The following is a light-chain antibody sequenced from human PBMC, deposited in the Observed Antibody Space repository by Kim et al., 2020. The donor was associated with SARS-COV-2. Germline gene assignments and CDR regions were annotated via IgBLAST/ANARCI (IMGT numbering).Light chain of an antibody. V-gene: IGKV1-5*01. CDR1: QSISNY. CDR3: QQYDRYWA. CDR2: VDS. J-gene: IGKJ1*01. Sequence: CASRRDSVTITGRASQSISNYLAWYQQRPGKAPIFLVYVDSTWNRGVPSRFRGSGSGKEFTLTIGGLRSDDFATYYCQQYDRYWAFGQGAKVDSK.